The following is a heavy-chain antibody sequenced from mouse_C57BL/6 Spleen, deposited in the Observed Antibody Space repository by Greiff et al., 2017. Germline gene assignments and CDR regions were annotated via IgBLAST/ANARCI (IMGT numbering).Heavy chain of an antibody. CDR3: TRGVYGNLGDY. CDR1: GYTFTDYE. V-gene: IGHV1-15*01. J-gene: IGHJ2*01. Sequence: VQLQQSGAELVRPGASVTLSCKASGYTFTDYEMHWVKQTPVHGLEWIGAIDPETGGTAYNQKFKGKAILTADKSSSTAYMELRSLTSEDSAVYYCTRGVYGNLGDYWGQCATLTVSS. CDR2: IDPETGGT. D-gene: IGHD2-1*01.